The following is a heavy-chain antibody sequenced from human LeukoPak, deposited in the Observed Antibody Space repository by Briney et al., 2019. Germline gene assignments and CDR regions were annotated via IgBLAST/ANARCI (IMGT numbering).Heavy chain of an antibody. CDR1: GGSFSNYY. J-gene: IGHJ4*01. CDR3: APIFGDYSDFDY. CDR2: ITHSGST. V-gene: IGHV4-34*01. D-gene: IGHD4-17*01. Sequence: SETLSLTCAVYGGSFSNYYWRWLRQPPGKGLEWIGEITHSGSTNYNPSLKSRVSISVDTSKNQFSLRLTSVTAADTAVYYCAPIFGDYSDFDYWGQGTLVTVSS.